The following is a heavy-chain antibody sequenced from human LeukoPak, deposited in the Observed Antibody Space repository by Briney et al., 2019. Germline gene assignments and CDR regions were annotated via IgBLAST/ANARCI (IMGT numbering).Heavy chain of an antibody. CDR2: INTDGSST. D-gene: IGHD2-2*01. V-gene: IGHV3-74*01. J-gene: IGHJ4*02. Sequence: GGSLRLSCAASGFTFSSYWMHWVRQAPGKGLVWVSRINTDGSSTSYADSVKGRFTISRDNAKNTLYLQMNSLRAEDTAVYYCAKEVVPAAIASDYWGQGTLVTVSS. CDR1: GFTFSSYW. CDR3: AKEVVPAAIASDY.